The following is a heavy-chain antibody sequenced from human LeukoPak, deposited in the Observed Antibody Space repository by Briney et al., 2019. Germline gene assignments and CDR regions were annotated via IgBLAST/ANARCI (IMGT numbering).Heavy chain of an antibody. Sequence: GGSLRLSCAASGFTFSDYGMHWVRQAPGKGLEWVAVISYDGSNKYYADSVKGRFTISRDNSKNTLYLQMNSLRAEDTAVYYCAKVSHSSGYYRPFDYWGQGTLVTVSS. CDR1: GFTFSDYG. CDR3: AKVSHSSGYYRPFDY. J-gene: IGHJ4*02. D-gene: IGHD3-22*01. CDR2: ISYDGSNK. V-gene: IGHV3-30*18.